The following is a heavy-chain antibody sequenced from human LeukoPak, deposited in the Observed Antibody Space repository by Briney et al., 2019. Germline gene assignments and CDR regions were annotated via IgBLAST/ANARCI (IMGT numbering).Heavy chain of an antibody. D-gene: IGHD2-2*01. CDR2: IYHSGST. Sequence: SETLSLTCTVSGHSISSGYYWGWIRQPPGKGLEWIGSIYHSGSTNYNPSLKSRVTISVDTSKNQFSLKLSSVTAADTAVYYCARDAEESRYCSSTSCYEVYYYYYMDVWGKGTTVTISS. CDR3: ARDAEESRYCSSTSCYEVYYYYYMDV. CDR1: GHSISSGYY. J-gene: IGHJ6*03. V-gene: IGHV4-38-2*02.